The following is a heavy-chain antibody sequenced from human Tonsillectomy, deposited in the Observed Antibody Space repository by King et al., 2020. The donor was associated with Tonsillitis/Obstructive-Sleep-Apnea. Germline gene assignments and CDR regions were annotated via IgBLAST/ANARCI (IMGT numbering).Heavy chain of an antibody. Sequence: VQLVESGGGVVQPGRSLRLSCAASGFTFSSYGMNWVRQAPGKGLEWVAVIWYDGSNKYYVDSVKGRFTISRDNSKNMLWLQMNSLRAEDTGVYYCARWGDGRRCDYWGQGTLVTVSS. D-gene: IGHD3-16*01. CDR3: ARWGDGRRCDY. CDR2: IWYDGSNK. CDR1: GFTFSSYG. V-gene: IGHV3-33*01. J-gene: IGHJ4*02.